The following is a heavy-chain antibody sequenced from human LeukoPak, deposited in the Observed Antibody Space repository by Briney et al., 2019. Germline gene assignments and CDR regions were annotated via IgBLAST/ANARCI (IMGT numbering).Heavy chain of an antibody. CDR1: GGSISSSSYY. CDR2: IYYSGST. CDR3: ARPRDASGSPQEYYFDY. Sequence: SETLSLTCTVSGGSISSSSYYWGWIRQPPGKGLEWIGSIYYSGSTYYNPSLKSRVTISVDTSKNQFSLKLSSVTAADTAVYYCARPRDASGSPQEYYFDYWGQGTLVTVSS. V-gene: IGHV4-39*01. J-gene: IGHJ4*02. D-gene: IGHD3-10*01.